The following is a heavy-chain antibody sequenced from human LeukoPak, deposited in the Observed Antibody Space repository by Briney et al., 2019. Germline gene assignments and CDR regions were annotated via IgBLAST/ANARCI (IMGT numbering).Heavy chain of an antibody. Sequence: GGSLRPPCVVSGLTVNSNYMSWVRQAPGKGLEWVSVIYSGGTTNYADSVKGRFIVYRDNSKNTLYLQMNSLRAEDTAVYYSANKVTTGYWGQGTLVIVSS. CDR1: GLTVNSNY. D-gene: IGHD1-14*01. CDR3: ANKVTTGY. J-gene: IGHJ4*02. V-gene: IGHV3-66*01. CDR2: IYSGGTT.